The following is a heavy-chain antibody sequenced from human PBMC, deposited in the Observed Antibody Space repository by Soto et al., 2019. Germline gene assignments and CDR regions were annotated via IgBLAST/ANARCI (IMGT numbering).Heavy chain of an antibody. Sequence: EVHLVESGGGLVKPGGSLRLSCAVSGFTFSSCTMNWVRQAPGKGLEWVSSISPSSGHIYYADSVKGRFTISRDNAKNSLFLQMNSLRGDDTAVYYCSGCSGGACHKNYGMDVWGQGTTVTVSS. CDR2: ISPSSGHI. CDR3: SGCSGGACHKNYGMDV. J-gene: IGHJ6*02. CDR1: GFTFSSCT. D-gene: IGHD2-15*01. V-gene: IGHV3-21*06.